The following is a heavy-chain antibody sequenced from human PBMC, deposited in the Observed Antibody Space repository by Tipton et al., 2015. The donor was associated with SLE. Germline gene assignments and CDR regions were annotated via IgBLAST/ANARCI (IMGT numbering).Heavy chain of an antibody. CDR2: ISYDGINK. Sequence: SLRLSCAASGFTFSSYAMHWVRQAPGKGLEWVAVISYDGINKYYADSVKGRFTISRDNSKNTLYLQMKRLRAEDTAVYYCSASLLPLYGMDVWGQGTTVTVSS. CDR3: SASLLPLYGMDV. D-gene: IGHD2-15*01. J-gene: IGHJ6*02. CDR1: GFTFSSYA. V-gene: IGHV3-30*04.